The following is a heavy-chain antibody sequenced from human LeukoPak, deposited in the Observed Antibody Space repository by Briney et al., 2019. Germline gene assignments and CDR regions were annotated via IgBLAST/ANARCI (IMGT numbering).Heavy chain of an antibody. J-gene: IGHJ6*02. V-gene: IGHV5-51*01. Sequence: GESLKISCKGSGYSFTSYWIGWVRQMPGKGLEWMGIIYPGDSDTRYSPSFQGQVTISADKSISTAYLQWSSLKASDTAMYYCARHHILYSSSWPPTYYYYGMDVWGQGTTVTVSS. CDR3: ARHHILYSSSWPPTYYYYGMDV. CDR1: GYSFTSYW. CDR2: IYPGDSDT. D-gene: IGHD6-13*01.